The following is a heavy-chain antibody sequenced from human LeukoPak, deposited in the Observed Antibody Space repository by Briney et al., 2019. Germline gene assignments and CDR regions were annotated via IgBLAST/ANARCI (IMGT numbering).Heavy chain of an antibody. CDR3: ARVGGALNYYGSGSYYVGYFDY. CDR2: INHSGST. Sequence: SETLSLTCAVYGGSFSGYYWSWIRQPPGKGLEWIGEINHSGSTNYNPSLKSRATISVDTSKNQFSLKLSSVTAADTAVYYCARVGGALNYYGSGSYYVGYFDYWGQGTLVTVSS. V-gene: IGHV4-34*01. CDR1: GGSFSGYY. J-gene: IGHJ4*02. D-gene: IGHD3-10*01.